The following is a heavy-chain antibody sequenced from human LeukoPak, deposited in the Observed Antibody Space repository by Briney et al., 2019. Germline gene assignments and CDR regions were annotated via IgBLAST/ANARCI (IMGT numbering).Heavy chain of an antibody. V-gene: IGHV3-23*01. D-gene: IGHD6-19*01. CDR3: AKDKSRCSGWYYFAY. Sequence: GGSLRLSHAACEFIFSNQFMIWGSQAPGKGLEWVSGISGSGRSTYYADSVKGRFTISRDNSRNTLYLQMNSLRAEDTAVYYCAKDKSRCSGWYYFAYWGQGTLVTVSS. CDR1: EFIFSNQF. J-gene: IGHJ4*02. CDR2: ISGSGRST.